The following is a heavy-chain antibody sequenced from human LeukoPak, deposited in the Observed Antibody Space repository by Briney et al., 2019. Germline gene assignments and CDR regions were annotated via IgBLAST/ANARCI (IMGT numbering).Heavy chain of an antibody. V-gene: IGHV3-15*01. CDR2: SKTDGGTT. J-gene: IGHJ4*02. CDR1: GFTFSNAW. D-gene: IGHD2/OR15-2a*01. CDR3: TTVWGSMQGVIYYFDY. Sequence: GGSLRLSCAASGFTFSNAWMKSKTDGGTTDYAAPVKGRFTISRDDSKNTLYLQMNSLKTEDTAVYYCTTVWGSMQGVIYYFDYWGQGTLVTVSS.